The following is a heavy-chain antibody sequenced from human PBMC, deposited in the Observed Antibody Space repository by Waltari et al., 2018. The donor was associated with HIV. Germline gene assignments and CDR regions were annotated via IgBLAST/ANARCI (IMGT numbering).Heavy chain of an antibody. D-gene: IGHD3-3*01. CDR1: GYPFVTND. CDR2: MSPNSGNA. V-gene: IGHV1-8*01. CDR3: ARGRGRYDFWSGYSSPGDAFDI. Sequence: QVQLVMSGADVKKPGASVKVSCTASGYPFVTNDLNWMRQASGQGLVWMGWMSPNSGNAGYAPNFQGRVTMTRNTSTKTAYMELTDLRSADTAVYFCARGRGRYDFWSGYSSPGDAFDIWGQGTVVIVSS. J-gene: IGHJ3*02.